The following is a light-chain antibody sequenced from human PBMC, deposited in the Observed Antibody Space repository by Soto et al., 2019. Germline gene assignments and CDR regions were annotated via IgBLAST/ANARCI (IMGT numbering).Light chain of an antibody. Sequence: DIQMTQSPSSLSASVGDRFTITCLAIEGIGSDLGWYQQKPGKAPKLLIYDASSLESGVPSRFRGSGSGTEFTLTISSLQPDDFETYYCQQYNSYSWTFGQGTKVDIK. CDR3: QQYNSYSWT. V-gene: IGKV1-17*01. CDR1: EGIGSD. J-gene: IGKJ1*01. CDR2: DAS.